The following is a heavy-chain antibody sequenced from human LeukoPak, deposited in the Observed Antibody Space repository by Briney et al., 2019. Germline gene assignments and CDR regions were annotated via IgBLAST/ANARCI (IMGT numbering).Heavy chain of an antibody. J-gene: IGHJ6*04. Sequence: GESLKISCKGSADIFSSSWIGWVRQMPGKGLEWLGIIYPSDSDTIYSPSFQGQVTISADKSISTTYLQWSSLKASDTAMYYCARQFGGSFPRPLDVWGKGTTVTVSS. D-gene: IGHD1-26*01. CDR1: ADIFSSSW. CDR2: IYPSDSDT. CDR3: ARQFGGSFPRPLDV. V-gene: IGHV5-51*01.